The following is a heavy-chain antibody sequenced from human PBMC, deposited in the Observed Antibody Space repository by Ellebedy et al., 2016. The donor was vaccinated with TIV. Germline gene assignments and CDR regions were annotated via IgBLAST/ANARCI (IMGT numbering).Heavy chain of an antibody. D-gene: IGHD4-17*01. CDR1: GFTFSSYA. CDR3: AKGRLYGAAFGMDV. Sequence: PGGSLRLSCAASGFTFSSYAMSWVRQAPGKGLEWVSGTSGSGGSTYYADSVKGRFTISRDNSKNTLYLQMNSLRAEDTAVYYCAKGRLYGAAFGMDVWGQGTTVTVSS. V-gene: IGHV3-23*01. CDR2: TSGSGGST. J-gene: IGHJ6*02.